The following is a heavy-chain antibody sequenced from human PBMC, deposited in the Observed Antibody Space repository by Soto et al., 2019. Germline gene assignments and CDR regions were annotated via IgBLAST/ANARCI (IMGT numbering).Heavy chain of an antibody. CDR3: ATSPAEVVIATYFEYFQH. Sequence: QVQLVQSGAEVKKPGSSVKVSCKASGGTCSSYTISWVRQAPGQGLEWMGRIIPILGIANYAQKFQGRVTITADKSTSTAYMELSSLRSEDTAVYYCATSPAEVVIATYFEYFQHWGQGTLVTVSS. CDR2: IIPILGIA. V-gene: IGHV1-69*02. J-gene: IGHJ1*01. D-gene: IGHD2-21*01. CDR1: GGTCSSYT.